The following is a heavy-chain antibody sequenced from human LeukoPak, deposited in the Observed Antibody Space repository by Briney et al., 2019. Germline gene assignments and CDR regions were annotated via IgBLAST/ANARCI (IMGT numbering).Heavy chain of an antibody. J-gene: IGHJ4*02. Sequence: GGSLRLSCAASGFTFSSYAMSWVRQAPGKGLEWVSAISGSGGSTYYADSVKGRFTISRDNSKNALYLQMNSLRAEDTAVYYCAKDLNYYDSNPCWGQGTLVTVSS. CDR2: ISGSGGST. D-gene: IGHD3-22*01. CDR1: GFTFSSYA. CDR3: AKDLNYYDSNPC. V-gene: IGHV3-23*01.